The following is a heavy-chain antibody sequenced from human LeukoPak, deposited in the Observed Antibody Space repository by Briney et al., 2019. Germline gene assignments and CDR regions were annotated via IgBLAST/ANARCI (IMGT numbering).Heavy chain of an antibody. CDR2: ISSSSSYI. CDR1: GFTLSSYS. J-gene: IGHJ4*02. V-gene: IGHV3-21*01. D-gene: IGHD2-2*01. CDR3: ARDIRYCSSTSCSFN. Sequence: GGALRLSFSASGFTLSSYSMNWVRQAPGEGVEWVSSISSSSSYIYYADSVKGRFTISRDNAKNSLYLQMNSLRAEDTAVYYCARDIRYCSSTSCSFNWGQGTLVTVSS.